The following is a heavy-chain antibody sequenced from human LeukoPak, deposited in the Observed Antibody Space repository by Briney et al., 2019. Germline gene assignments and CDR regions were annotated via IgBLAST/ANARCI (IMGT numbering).Heavy chain of an antibody. V-gene: IGHV3-74*01. CDR3: AKDQGARYYGSGSSWFDP. D-gene: IGHD3-10*01. Sequence: GGSLRLSCAASGFPFSNYWMHWVRQAPGKGLVWLSHITSDGSGTSYADSVKVRFTISRDNAKYTLYLQMNSLRAEDTAVYYCAKDQGARYYGSGSSWFDPWGQGTLVTVSS. CDR2: ITSDGSGT. CDR1: GFPFSNYW. J-gene: IGHJ5*02.